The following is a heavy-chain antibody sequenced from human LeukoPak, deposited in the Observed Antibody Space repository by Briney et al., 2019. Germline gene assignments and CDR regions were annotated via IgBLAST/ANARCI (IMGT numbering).Heavy chain of an antibody. Sequence: PGGSLRLSCAASGFTFSSYWMHWVRQAPGKGLVWVSRINSDGSSTSYADSVKGRSTISRDNAKNTLYLQMNSLRAEDTAVYYCARATSSGWYVNTVDWGQGTLVTVSS. J-gene: IGHJ4*02. CDR2: INSDGSST. V-gene: IGHV3-74*01. CDR1: GFTFSSYW. CDR3: ARATSSGWYVNTVD. D-gene: IGHD6-19*01.